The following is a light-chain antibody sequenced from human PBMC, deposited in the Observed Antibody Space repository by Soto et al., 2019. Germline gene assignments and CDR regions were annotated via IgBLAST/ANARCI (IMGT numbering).Light chain of an antibody. CDR2: EAS. CDR1: QSISSW. Sequence: DIQMTQSPSTLSASVGDRVTITCRASQSISSWLAWYQQKSGKAPKLLIHEASRLESGVPSRFSGSESGTEFTLTISGLHAEDFATYYCQQYTNFPLTFGGGTKVEIK. V-gene: IGKV1-5*01. CDR3: QQYTNFPLT. J-gene: IGKJ4*01.